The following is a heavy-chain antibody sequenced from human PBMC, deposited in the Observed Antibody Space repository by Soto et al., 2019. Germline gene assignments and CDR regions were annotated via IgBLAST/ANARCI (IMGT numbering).Heavy chain of an antibody. Sequence: QVQLVQSGAEVKKPGSSVKVSCKASGGTFSSYAISWVRQAPGQGLEWMGGIIPIFGTANYAQKFQGRVTIXAXEXXRTAYMELSSLRSEDTAVYYCARTNTAMVTGWFDPWGQGTLVTVSS. V-gene: IGHV1-69*12. D-gene: IGHD5-18*01. CDR2: IIPIFGTA. CDR3: ARTNTAMVTGWFDP. CDR1: GGTFSSYA. J-gene: IGHJ5*02.